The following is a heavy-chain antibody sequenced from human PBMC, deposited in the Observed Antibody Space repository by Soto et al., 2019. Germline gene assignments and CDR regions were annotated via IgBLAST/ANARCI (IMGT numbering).Heavy chain of an antibody. V-gene: IGHV4-34*01. CDR3: SRGIDAYKGGRT. CDR1: DMSLSASY. J-gene: IGHJ5*02. D-gene: IGHD1-1*01. Sequence: SETLSLTCAMYDMSLSASYFTWTRQSPGKGLEWIGEIHPSGSTHYNPSLKTRVTLSQDTSKKQFSLNLISVTAADTAVYYCSRGIDAYKGGRTWGQGTLVTVSS. CDR2: IHPSGST.